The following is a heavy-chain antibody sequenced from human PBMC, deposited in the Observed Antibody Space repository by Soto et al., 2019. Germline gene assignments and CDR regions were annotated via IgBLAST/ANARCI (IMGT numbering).Heavy chain of an antibody. CDR2: ISPFKGDT. Sequence: QVQLLLSGVEVQKVGASVKISCKASGYTFIGYGISWVRQAPGQGLEWMGWISPFKGDTNYAQSLQGRVTLTADTSTNTAYMILRSLKSDDTAVYYCARDYGDYPTYYAMDIWGQGTTVAVSS. D-gene: IGHD4-17*01. J-gene: IGHJ6*02. CDR3: ARDYGDYPTYYAMDI. CDR1: GYTFIGYG. V-gene: IGHV1-18*01.